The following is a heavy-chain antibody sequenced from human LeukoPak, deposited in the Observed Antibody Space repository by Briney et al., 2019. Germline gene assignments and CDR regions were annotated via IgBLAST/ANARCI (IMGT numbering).Heavy chain of an antibody. D-gene: IGHD3-10*01. J-gene: IGHJ3*02. Sequence: GGSLRLSCAASGFTFSSYWMHWVRQAPGKGLEWVSAISGSGGSTYYADSVKGRFTISRDNSKNTLYPQMNSLRAEDTAVYYCAKVVGAFDIWGQGTMVTVSS. CDR2: ISGSGGST. V-gene: IGHV3-23*01. CDR1: GFTFSSYW. CDR3: AKVVGAFDI.